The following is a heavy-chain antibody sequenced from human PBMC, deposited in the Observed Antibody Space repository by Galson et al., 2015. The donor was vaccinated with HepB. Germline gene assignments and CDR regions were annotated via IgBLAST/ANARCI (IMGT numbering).Heavy chain of an antibody. CDR1: GYTFTSYY. J-gene: IGHJ6*02. D-gene: IGHD5-12*01. Sequence: QSGAEVKKPGASVKVSCKASGYTFTSYYMHWVRQAPGQGLEWMGIINPSGGSTSYAQKFQGRVTMTRDTSTSTVYMELSSLRSEDTAVYYCARDPNGIVATYGMDVWGQGTTVTVSS. CDR3: ARDPNGIVATYGMDV. CDR2: INPSGGST. V-gene: IGHV1-46*01.